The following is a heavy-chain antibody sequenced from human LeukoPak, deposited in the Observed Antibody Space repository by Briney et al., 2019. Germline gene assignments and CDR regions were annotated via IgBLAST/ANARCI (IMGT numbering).Heavy chain of an antibody. D-gene: IGHD3-9*01. CDR3: ARRVLIGSDWYDS. Sequence: GESLKISCEGSGYAFNNHWIGWVRQMPGEGLEWMGIVYPPDSDVIYSPSFRGQVTISVDKSVSTAYLQWSSLKASDTAMYYCARRVLIGSDWYDSWGQGTLVTVSS. J-gene: IGHJ5*01. CDR1: GYAFNNHW. V-gene: IGHV5-51*01. CDR2: VYPPDSDV.